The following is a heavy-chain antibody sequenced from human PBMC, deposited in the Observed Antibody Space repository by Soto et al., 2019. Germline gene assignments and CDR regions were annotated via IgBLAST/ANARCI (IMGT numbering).Heavy chain of an antibody. V-gene: IGHV4-34*01. CDR3: APYCSGGSCYEASL. CDR1: GGSFSGYY. J-gene: IGHJ4*02. CDR2: INHSGST. D-gene: IGHD2-15*01. Sequence: PSETLSLTCAAYGGSFSGYYWSWIRQPPGKGLEWIGEINHSGSTNYNPSLKSRVTISVDTSKNQFSLKLSSVTAADTAVYYCAPYCSGGSCYEASLWGQGTLVTVSS.